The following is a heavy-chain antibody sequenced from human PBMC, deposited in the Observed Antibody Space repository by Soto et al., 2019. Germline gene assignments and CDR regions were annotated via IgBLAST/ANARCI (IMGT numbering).Heavy chain of an antibody. CDR2: INQDGSEK. D-gene: IGHD1-1*01. Sequence: EVQLVESGGGLVQPGGTLRLSCAASGFTFSGYSMRWVRHAQGKGLEWVANINQDGSEKYYVASVKGRFTISRDNAKNSVYMQIHSLRADDAAVYYCARQRGCDYWRQGTLVTVSS. CDR1: GFTFSGYS. J-gene: IGHJ4*02. CDR3: ARQRGCDY. V-gene: IGHV3-7*01.